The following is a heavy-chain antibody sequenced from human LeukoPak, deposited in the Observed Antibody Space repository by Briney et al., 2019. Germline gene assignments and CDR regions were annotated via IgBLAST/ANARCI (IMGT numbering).Heavy chain of an antibody. CDR2: IYHSGST. J-gene: IGHJ4*02. V-gene: IGHV4-59*01. Sequence: ASETLSLTCTVSGGSISSYYWSWIRQPPGKGLEWIGYIYHSGSTNYNPSLKSRVTISVDTSKNQFSLKLSSVTAADTAVYYCARSRGPIAVAGPIDYWGQGTLVTVSS. D-gene: IGHD6-19*01. CDR3: ARSRGPIAVAGPIDY. CDR1: GGSISSYY.